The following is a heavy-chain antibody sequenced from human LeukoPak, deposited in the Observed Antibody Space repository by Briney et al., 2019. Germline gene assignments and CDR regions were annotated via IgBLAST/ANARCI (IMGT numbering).Heavy chain of an antibody. V-gene: IGHV3-21*04. Sequence: GGSLRLSCAASGFTFSSYSMNWVRQAPGKGLEWVSSISSSSSYIYYADSVKGRFTISRDNAKNSLYLQMNSLRAEDTALYYCAREYSGSYEAFDIWGQGTMVTVSS. CDR2: ISSSSSYI. J-gene: IGHJ3*02. D-gene: IGHD1-26*01. CDR1: GFTFSSYS. CDR3: AREYSGSYEAFDI.